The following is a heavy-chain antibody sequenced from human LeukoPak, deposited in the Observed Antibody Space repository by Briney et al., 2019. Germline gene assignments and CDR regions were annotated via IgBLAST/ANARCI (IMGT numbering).Heavy chain of an antibody. V-gene: IGHV4-39*07. CDR2: IYYSGST. CDR3: ARDCSSPSRLLYDYVWGSYRYAFDI. J-gene: IGHJ3*02. Sequence: SETLSLTCTVSGGSISSSSYYWGWIRQPPGKGLEWIGSIYYSGSTYYNPSLKSRVTISVGTSKNQFSLKLSSVTAADTAVYYCARDCSSPSRLLYDYVWGSYRYAFDIWGQGTMVTVSS. CDR1: GGSISSSSYY. D-gene: IGHD3-16*02.